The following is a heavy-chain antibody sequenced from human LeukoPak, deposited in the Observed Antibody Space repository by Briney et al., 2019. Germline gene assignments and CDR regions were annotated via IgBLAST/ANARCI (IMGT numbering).Heavy chain of an antibody. CDR2: ISYDGSNK. V-gene: IGHV3-30*18. CDR1: GFTFSSYW. Sequence: GGSLRLSCAASGFTFSSYWMHWVRQAPGKGLEWVAVISYDGSNKYYADSVKGRFTISRDNSKNTLYLRMNSLRAEDTAVYYCAKEAKSGYHFGYWGQGALVTVSS. D-gene: IGHD3-22*01. CDR3: AKEAKSGYHFGY. J-gene: IGHJ4*02.